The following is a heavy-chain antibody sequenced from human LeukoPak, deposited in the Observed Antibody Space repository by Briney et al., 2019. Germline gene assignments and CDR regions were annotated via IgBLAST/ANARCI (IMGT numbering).Heavy chain of an antibody. Sequence: GGSLRLSCAASGFSFRNFGMHWVRQAPGKGLEWVTFMPYDGSYQRYADFVKGRFTISRDNSKDTLYLQMNSLRTEDTAVYYCVKEGVPGDYWGQGTLVTASS. J-gene: IGHJ4*02. CDR3: VKEGVPGDY. CDR1: GFSFRNFG. V-gene: IGHV3-30*02. D-gene: IGHD3-10*01. CDR2: MPYDGSYQ.